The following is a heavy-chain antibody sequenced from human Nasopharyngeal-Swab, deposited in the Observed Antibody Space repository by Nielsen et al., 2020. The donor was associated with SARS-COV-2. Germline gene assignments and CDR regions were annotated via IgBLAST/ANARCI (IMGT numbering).Heavy chain of an antibody. D-gene: IGHD4-11*01. CDR3: ASAVTGPLY. CDR1: GFNVSNNY. Sequence: GESLKISCAASGFNVSNNYMTWVRQAPGKGLEWVSIIYSSGSISHADSVKGRFILFRDTSKHTLSLRMNSLRVEVTAVYYCASAVTGPLYWGQCTLVTVSS. J-gene: IGHJ1*01. CDR2: IYSSGSI. V-gene: IGHV3-53*01.